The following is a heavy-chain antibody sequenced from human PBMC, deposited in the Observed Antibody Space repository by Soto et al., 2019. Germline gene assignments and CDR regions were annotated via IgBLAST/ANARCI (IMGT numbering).Heavy chain of an antibody. D-gene: IGHD5-12*01. V-gene: IGHV1-69*13. Sequence: SVKVSCKASGGTFSSYAISWVRQAPGQGLEWMGGIIPIFGTANYAQKFQGRVTITADESTSTAYMELSSLRSEDTAVYYCARTHGGYSGYGPFDYWGQGTLVTVS. CDR3: ARTHGGYSGYGPFDY. CDR2: IIPIFGTA. CDR1: GGTFSSYA. J-gene: IGHJ4*02.